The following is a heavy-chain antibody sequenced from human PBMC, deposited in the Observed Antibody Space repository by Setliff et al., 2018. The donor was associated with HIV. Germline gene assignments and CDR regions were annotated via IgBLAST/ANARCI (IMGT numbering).Heavy chain of an antibody. CDR2: IHHGGGT. D-gene: IGHD4-17*01. Sequence: SETLSLTCAVYGGSFGDQFWNWIRQSPGKGLEWIGEIHHGGGTKYNPSLKSRVTVSLDMSKNQFSLKLNSPTAADTGVYYCATFFVSTATTQDYWGQGTLVTVSS. CDR1: GGSFGDQF. CDR3: ATFFVSTATTQDY. J-gene: IGHJ4*02. V-gene: IGHV4-34*01.